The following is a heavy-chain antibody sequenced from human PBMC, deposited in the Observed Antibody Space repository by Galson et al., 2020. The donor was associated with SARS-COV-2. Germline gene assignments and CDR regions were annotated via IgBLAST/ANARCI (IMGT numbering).Heavy chain of an antibody. V-gene: IGHV3-49*03. CDR3: TRDTYYDNYYYYYMDV. CDR1: GFTFGDYA. CDR2: IRSKAYGGTT. Sequence: GGSLILSCTASGFTFGDYAMSWFRQAPGKGLEWVGFIRSKAYGGTTEYAASVKGRFTISRDDSKSIAYLQMNSLKTEDTAVYYCTRDTYYDNYYYYYMDVWGKGTTVTVSS. D-gene: IGHD3-9*01. J-gene: IGHJ6*03.